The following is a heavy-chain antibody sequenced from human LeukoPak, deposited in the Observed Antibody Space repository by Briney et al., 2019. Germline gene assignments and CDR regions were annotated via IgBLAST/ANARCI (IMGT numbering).Heavy chain of an antibody. CDR1: GYSFTSYW. CDR3: IRLERLEDGINAFDI. J-gene: IGHJ3*02. V-gene: IGHV5-51*01. Sequence: GESLKISCKGSGYSFTSYWIGWVRQMPGKGLEWMGIVFPADSDTRYSPSFQGQVTISADKSIRTAYLQWSSLKASDTAMYYCIRLERLEDGINAFDIWGHGTMVIVSS. CDR2: VFPADSDT. D-gene: IGHD1-1*01.